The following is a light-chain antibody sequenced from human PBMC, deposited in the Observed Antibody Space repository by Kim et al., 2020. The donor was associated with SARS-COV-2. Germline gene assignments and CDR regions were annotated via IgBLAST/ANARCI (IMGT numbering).Light chain of an antibody. Sequence: GQRVTISCSGGRSDIGSNTVNWYQQLPEMSPRLLIYSNDKRPSGVPGRFSGSRSGTSASLAISGLQSDDEADYFCASWDDGLSGPVFGGGTQLTVL. V-gene: IGLV1-44*01. CDR2: SND. CDR3: ASWDDGLSGPV. CDR1: RSDIGSNT. J-gene: IGLJ2*01.